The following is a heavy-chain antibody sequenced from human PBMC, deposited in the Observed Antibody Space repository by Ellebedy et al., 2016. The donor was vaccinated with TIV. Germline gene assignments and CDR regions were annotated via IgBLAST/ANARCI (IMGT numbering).Heavy chain of an antibody. Sequence: MPSETLSLTCNVSGGSLSRYYWSWIRQHPGKGLEWIGYIYYSGGTFYNPSLTSRISMSVDTSKNQFYLKLTSVTAADTAFYYCARGYGDTWGPGTLVTVAA. CDR2: IYYSGGT. CDR3: ARGYGDT. D-gene: IGHD4-17*01. V-gene: IGHV4-59*06. J-gene: IGHJ4*02. CDR1: GGSLSRYY.